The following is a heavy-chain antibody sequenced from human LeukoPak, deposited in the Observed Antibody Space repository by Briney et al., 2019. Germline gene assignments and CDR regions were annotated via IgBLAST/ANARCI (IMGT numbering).Heavy chain of an antibody. Sequence: ASVKVSCKTSAFTFTAYYIHWVRQAPGQGLQWMGWINPKTGGTNYAQKLQGRVTMTTDTSTSTAYMELRSLRSDDTAVYYCARGYFASSEYWGQGTLVTVSS. J-gene: IGHJ4*02. CDR3: ARGYFASSEY. CDR2: INPKTGGT. D-gene: IGHD2/OR15-2a*01. CDR1: AFTFTAYY. V-gene: IGHV1-2*02.